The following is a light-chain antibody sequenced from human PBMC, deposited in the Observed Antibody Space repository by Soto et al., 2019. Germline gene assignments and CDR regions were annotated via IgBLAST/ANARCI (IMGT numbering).Light chain of an antibody. CDR2: GAS. J-gene: IGKJ1*01. V-gene: IGKV3-20*01. CDR1: QSVGSH. CDR3: QQYGSSPWT. Sequence: EIVLTQSPATLSLSPGERATLSCRASQSVGSHLAWYQQKPGQAPRLLIYGASSRATGIPDRFSGSGSGTDFTLTISRLEPEDFAVYYCQQYGSSPWTFGQGTKVDI.